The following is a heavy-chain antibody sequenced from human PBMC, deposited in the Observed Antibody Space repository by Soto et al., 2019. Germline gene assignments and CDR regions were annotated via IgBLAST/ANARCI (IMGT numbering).Heavy chain of an antibody. CDR2: ISYDGSNK. CDR1: GFIFSSYA. V-gene: IGHV3-30-3*01. Sequence: QVQLVESGGGVVQPGRSLRLSCAASGFIFSSYAMHWVRQAPGKGLEWVALISYDGSNKYYADSVKGRFTISRDNSKNTLYLQMNSLRAEDTAXYYXXXXSAXRAFDPWGQGTLVTVSS. J-gene: IGHJ5*02. CDR3: XXXSAXRAFDP.